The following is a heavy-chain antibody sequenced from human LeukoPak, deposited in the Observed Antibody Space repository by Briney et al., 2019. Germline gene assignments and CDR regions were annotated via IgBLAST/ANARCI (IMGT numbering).Heavy chain of an antibody. CDR2: IYPGDSDT. D-gene: IGHD2-2*01. CDR3: ARSLSACSSTSCLYAGWFDP. J-gene: IGHJ5*02. CDR1: GYSFTSYW. V-gene: IGHV5-51*01. Sequence: EESLKISCKGSGYSFTSYWIGWVRQMPGKGLEWMGIIYPGDSDTRYSPSFQGQVTISADKSISTAYLQWSSLKASDTAMYYCARSLSACSSTSCLYAGWFDPWGQGTLVTVSS.